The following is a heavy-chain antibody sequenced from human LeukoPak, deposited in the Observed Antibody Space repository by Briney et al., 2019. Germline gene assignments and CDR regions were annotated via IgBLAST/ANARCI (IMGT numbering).Heavy chain of an antibody. J-gene: IGHJ3*02. V-gene: IGHV3-13*01. D-gene: IGHD2-2*01. CDR3: ARSTSFAAFDI. CDR2: IGTAGDT. CDR1: GFTFSSYD. Sequence: GGSLRLSYAASGFTFSSYDMHWVRQATGKGPEWVSAIGTAGDTYYPGSVKGRFTISRENAKNSLYLQMNSLRAGDTAVYYCARSTSFAAFDIWGQGTMVTVSS.